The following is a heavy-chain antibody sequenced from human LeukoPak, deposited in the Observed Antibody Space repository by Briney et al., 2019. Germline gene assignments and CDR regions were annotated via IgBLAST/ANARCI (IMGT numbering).Heavy chain of an antibody. CDR1: GGSISRGGYS. Sequence: PSETLSLTCAVSGGSISRGGYSWSWIRQPPGKGLEWIGYIYHSGSTYYNPSLKSRVTISVDRSKNQFSLKLSSVTAADTAVYYCARAVAFRWFDPWGQGTLVTVSS. V-gene: IGHV4-30-2*01. CDR3: ARAVAFRWFDP. J-gene: IGHJ5*02. CDR2: IYHSGST.